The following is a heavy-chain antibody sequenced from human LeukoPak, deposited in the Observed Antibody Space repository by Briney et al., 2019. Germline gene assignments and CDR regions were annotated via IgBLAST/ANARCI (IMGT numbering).Heavy chain of an antibody. J-gene: IGHJ4*02. CDR2: IYYSGST. Sequence: SQTLSLTCTVSGRSISSGGYYWSWIRQHPGKGLEWIGYIYYSGSTYYNPSLKSRVTISVDTSKNQFSLKLSSVTAADTAIYYCARAVSGRFDYWGQGTLVTVSS. V-gene: IGHV4-31*03. CDR3: ARAVSGRFDY. CDR1: GRSISSGGYY. D-gene: IGHD6-19*01.